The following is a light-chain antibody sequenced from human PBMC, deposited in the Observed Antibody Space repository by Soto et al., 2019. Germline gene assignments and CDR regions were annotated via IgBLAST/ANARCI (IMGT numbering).Light chain of an antibody. J-gene: IGLJ1*01. CDR1: SSNIGAGYD. V-gene: IGLV1-40*01. CDR2: GNS. CDR3: QSYDGSRRYV. Sequence: QSVLTQPPSVSGAPGQRVTISCTGSSSNIGAGYDVHWYQQLPGTTPKLLIYGNSNRPSGVPDRFSGSKSGTSASLAITGVQAEDEADYYCQSYDGSRRYVFGTGTKVTVL.